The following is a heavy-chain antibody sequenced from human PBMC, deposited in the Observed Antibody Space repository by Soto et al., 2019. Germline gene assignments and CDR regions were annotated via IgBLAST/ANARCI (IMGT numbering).Heavy chain of an antibody. D-gene: IGHD1-26*01. J-gene: IGHJ5*02. CDR1: GGSITGSDYS. Sequence: SETLSLTCAVSGGSITGSDYSWGWVRQPPGKGLEWIGTFYYSGSTYYNPSLRSRVTISLDTSRNQHSLKVSSLTAADTAVYYCVRPSPPWENNWFHPWGQGTRVT. CDR3: VRPSPPWENNWFHP. CDR2: FYYSGST. V-gene: IGHV4-39*01.